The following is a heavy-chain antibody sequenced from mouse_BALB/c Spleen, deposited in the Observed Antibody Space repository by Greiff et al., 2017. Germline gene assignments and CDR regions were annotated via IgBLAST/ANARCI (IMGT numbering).Heavy chain of an antibody. CDR3: AIHPYGYVAPDYFDY. CDR1: GFTFSSYA. CDR2: ISSGGSYT. J-gene: IGHJ2*01. D-gene: IGHD2-2*01. V-gene: IGHV5-9-3*01. Sequence: EVQGVESGGGLVKPGGSLKLSCAASGFTFSSYAMSWVRQTPEKRLEWVATISSGGSYTYYPDSVKGRFTISRDNAENTLYLQVSSLRSEDTAMYYCAIHPYGYVAPDYFDYWGQGTTLTVSS.